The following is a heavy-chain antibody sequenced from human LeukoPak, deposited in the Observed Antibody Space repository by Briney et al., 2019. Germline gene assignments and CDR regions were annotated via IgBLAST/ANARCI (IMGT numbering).Heavy chain of an antibody. D-gene: IGHD3-22*01. Sequence: GGSLRLSCAASGFTFSSYAMSWVRQAPGKGLEWVSAISGSGGSTYYADSVKGRFTISRDNSKNTLYLQMSSLRAEDTAVYYCAKDHPYYYDSSGHLDYWGQGTPVTVSS. CDR3: AKDHPYYYDSSGHLDY. CDR2: ISGSGGST. V-gene: IGHV3-23*01. CDR1: GFTFSSYA. J-gene: IGHJ4*02.